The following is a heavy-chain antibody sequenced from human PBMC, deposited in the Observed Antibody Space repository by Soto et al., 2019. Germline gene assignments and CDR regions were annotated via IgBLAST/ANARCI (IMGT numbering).Heavy chain of an antibody. Sequence: HPGGSLRLSCAASGFTFSSSAMSWVRQAPGKGLEWVSGISVRGETTYYADSVKGRFTVSRDNSNNTLFLQMNSLRVEDTAVYYCARDDTQLSARLLFAYWGQGTLVTVSS. CDR1: GFTFSSSA. D-gene: IGHD6-6*01. CDR2: ISVRGETT. J-gene: IGHJ4*02. V-gene: IGHV3-23*01. CDR3: ARDDTQLSARLLFAY.